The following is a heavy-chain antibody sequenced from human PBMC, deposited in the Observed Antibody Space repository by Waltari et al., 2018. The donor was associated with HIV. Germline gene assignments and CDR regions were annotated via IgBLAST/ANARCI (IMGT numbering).Heavy chain of an antibody. CDR3: ARAVGYDYVWGSYADF. Sequence: QVQLHQWGAGLLKPSETLSLTCAVYNDDGPSFSDYWWSFRDYYWTWMRQSPVKGLEWIGEDDHTGSTNDKWAFRGRFSVSVDTSKKQFSLRLSSVSDADTAVYFCARAVGYDYVWGSYADFWAQGTLVTVSS. V-gene: IGHV4-34*01. D-gene: IGHD3-16*01. CDR2: DDHTGST. J-gene: IGHJ4*02. CDR1: NDDGPSFSDYWWSFRDYY.